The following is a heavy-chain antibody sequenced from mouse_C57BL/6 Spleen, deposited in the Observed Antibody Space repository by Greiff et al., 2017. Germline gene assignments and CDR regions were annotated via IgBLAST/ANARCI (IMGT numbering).Heavy chain of an antibody. Sequence: EVKLMESGGGLAKPGGSLKLSCAASGFTFSDYGMHWVRQAPEKGLEWVAYISSGSSNTYYADTLKGRFTISRDNAKNTLFLQMTSLRSEDTAMYYCARAAQATYAMDYWGQGTSVTVSS. J-gene: IGHJ4*01. V-gene: IGHV5-17*01. CDR3: ARAAQATYAMDY. D-gene: IGHD3-2*02. CDR1: GFTFSDYG. CDR2: ISSGSSNT.